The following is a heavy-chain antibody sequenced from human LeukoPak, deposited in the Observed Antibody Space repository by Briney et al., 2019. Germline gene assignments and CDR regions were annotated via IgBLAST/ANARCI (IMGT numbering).Heavy chain of an antibody. J-gene: IGHJ4*02. CDR2: MYYSGDT. D-gene: IGHD3-22*01. Sequence: PSETLSLTCAVSLGSISSGPYYWVWIRQPPAKGLEWIGSMYYSGDTYYKPSLQSRVTISGDPSKNEFSLKLRSVTGADSAVYYCARLRATLTVVVTLFDSWGQGTLVTVSS. CDR3: ARLRATLTVVVTLFDS. V-gene: IGHV4-39*01. CDR1: LGSISSGPYY.